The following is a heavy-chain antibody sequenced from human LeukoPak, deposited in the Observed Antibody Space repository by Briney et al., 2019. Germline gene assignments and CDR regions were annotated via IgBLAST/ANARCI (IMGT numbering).Heavy chain of an antibody. J-gene: IGHJ4*02. CDR2: IYYSGST. V-gene: IGHV4-39*01. Sequence: SETLSLTCTVSGGSTSSSSYYWGWIRQPPGKGLEWIGSIYYSGSTYYNPSLKSRVTISVDTSKNQFSLKLSSVTAADTAVYYCARTYYYGSGSLSWGQGTLVTVSS. CDR3: ARTYYYGSGSLS. D-gene: IGHD3-10*01. CDR1: GGSTSSSSYY.